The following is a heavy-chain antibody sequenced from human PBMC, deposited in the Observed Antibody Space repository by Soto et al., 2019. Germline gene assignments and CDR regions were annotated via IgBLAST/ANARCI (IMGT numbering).Heavy chain of an antibody. D-gene: IGHD6-25*01. CDR2: ISGSGGTT. CDR1: GFTFSNYA. V-gene: IGHV3-23*01. CDR3: AKFFVETGSNSGWPWSFHY. Sequence: EVQLLESGGGLVQPGRSLRLSCAASGFTFSNYAMSWVPPAPGQGLDWVSAISGSGGTTYYADSVKGRFTISRDNSKNTLFLQMNSLRAEDAAVYYCAKFFVETGSNSGWPWSFHYWGQGTLVTVSS. J-gene: IGHJ4*02.